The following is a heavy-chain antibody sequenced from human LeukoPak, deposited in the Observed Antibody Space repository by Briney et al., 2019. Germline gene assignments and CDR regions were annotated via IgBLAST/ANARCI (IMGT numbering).Heavy chain of an antibody. CDR1: GFTFSTYG. Sequence: PGGSLRLSCAAFGFTFSTYGMHWVRQAPGKGLEWVAFIRFDGTNKFYADSVKGRFTISRDNSKNTLYLQMNTLRPEDTAVYYCAKNVAAAAIRYFDYWGQGTLVTVSS. CDR2: IRFDGTNK. J-gene: IGHJ4*02. V-gene: IGHV3-30*02. CDR3: AKNVAAAAIRYFDY. D-gene: IGHD2-2*02.